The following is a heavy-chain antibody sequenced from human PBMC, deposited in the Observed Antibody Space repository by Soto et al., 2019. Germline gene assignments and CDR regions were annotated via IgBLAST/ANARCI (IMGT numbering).Heavy chain of an antibody. CDR2: INHSGST. V-gene: IGHV4-34*01. CDR1: GGSFSGYY. CDR3: ARVPPFNYMDV. J-gene: IGHJ6*03. Sequence: SETLSLTCAVYGGSFSGYYWSWIRQPPGKGLEWIGEINHSGSTNYNPSLKSRVTISVDTSKNQFSLKLSSVTAADTAVYYCARVPPFNYMDVWGKGTTVTVS.